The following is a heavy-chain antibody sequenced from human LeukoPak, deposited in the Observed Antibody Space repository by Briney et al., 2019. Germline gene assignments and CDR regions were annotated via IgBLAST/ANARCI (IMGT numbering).Heavy chain of an antibody. CDR2: INPNSGGT. CDR3: ASSYCTNGVCAYYYYYMDV. V-gene: IGHV1-2*02. D-gene: IGHD2-8*01. Sequence: GASVKVSCKASGYTFTGYYMHWVRQAPGQGLEWMGGINPNSGGTNYAQKFQGRVTMTRDTSISTAYMELSRLRSDDTAVYYCASSYCTNGVCAYYYYYMDVWGKGTTVTVSS. CDR1: GYTFTGYY. J-gene: IGHJ6*03.